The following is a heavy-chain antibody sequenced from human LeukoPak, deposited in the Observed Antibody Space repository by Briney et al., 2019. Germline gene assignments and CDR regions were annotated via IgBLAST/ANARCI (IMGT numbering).Heavy chain of an antibody. D-gene: IGHD6-13*01. CDR2: ISPDGSEK. CDR1: GFTFSSYA. CDR3: ARGGSSRFDQ. Sequence: PGGSLRLSCAASGFTFSSYAMSWVRQAPREGLEWVAKISPDGSEKYYVDSVKGRFTISRDNAKNSLDLQMSSLRADDTAVYYCARGGSSRFDQWGQGTLATVSS. V-gene: IGHV3-7*04. J-gene: IGHJ4*02.